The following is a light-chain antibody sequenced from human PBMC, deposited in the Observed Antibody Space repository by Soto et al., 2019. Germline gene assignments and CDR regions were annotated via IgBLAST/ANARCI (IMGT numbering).Light chain of an antibody. J-gene: IGKJ4*01. CDR2: AAS. V-gene: IGKV1-39*01. CDR1: QSISSY. Sequence: DIQMTQSPSSLSASVGDRVTITCRASQSISSYLNWYQENPGKAPKLLIYAASSLQSGVPSRFSGLGSETEFTLTISSLQSEDFATYYCHQRYSTPGTFGGGTKGEIK. CDR3: HQRYSTPGT.